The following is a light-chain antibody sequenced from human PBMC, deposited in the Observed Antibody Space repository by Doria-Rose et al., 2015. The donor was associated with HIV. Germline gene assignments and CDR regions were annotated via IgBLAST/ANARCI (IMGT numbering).Light chain of an antibody. Sequence: DIRVTQSPESLGMSLGERATLNCKSNQSLLYTSKNYLAWYQQKPGQPPKLLTYWASTRQSGVPARFSGSGSGTDFTLTISSLEAEDVAVYYCQQYYDTPSFGPGTTVDTK. CDR1: QSLLYTSKNY. J-gene: IGKJ3*01. V-gene: IGKV4-1*01. CDR2: WAS. CDR3: QQYYDTPS.